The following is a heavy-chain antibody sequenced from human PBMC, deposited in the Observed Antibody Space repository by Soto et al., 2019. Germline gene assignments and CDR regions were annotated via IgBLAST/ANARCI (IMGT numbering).Heavy chain of an antibody. Sequence: QITLRESGPTLVKPTQTLTLTCTFSGFSLSTSGVGVGWIRQPPGKALEWLGIIFWDDDKRYRPSLKRRLSITKDTSKNQLVLTMTNMDPVDTATYYCAHLAWKEMWPRAPVVNWGQGTPVTVSS. V-gene: IGHV2-5*02. D-gene: IGHD1-1*01. CDR1: GFSLSTSGVG. CDR3: AHLAWKEMWPRAPVVN. CDR2: IFWDDDK. J-gene: IGHJ4*02.